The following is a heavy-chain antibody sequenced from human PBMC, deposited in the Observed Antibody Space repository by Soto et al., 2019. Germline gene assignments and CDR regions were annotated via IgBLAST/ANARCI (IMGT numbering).Heavy chain of an antibody. V-gene: IGHV2-26*01. CDR2: IFSNDEK. Sequence: SGPTLVNPTETLTLTCTVSGFSLSNARMGVSWIRQPPGKALEWLAHIFSNDEKSYSTSLKSRLTISKDTSKSQVVLTMTNMDPVDTATYYCARIYIAALSAGFDYWGQGTLVTVSS. CDR3: ARIYIAALSAGFDY. J-gene: IGHJ4*02. D-gene: IGHD6-6*01. CDR1: GFSLSNARMG.